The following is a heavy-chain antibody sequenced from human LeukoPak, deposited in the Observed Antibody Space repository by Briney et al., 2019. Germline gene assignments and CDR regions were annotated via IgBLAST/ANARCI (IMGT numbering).Heavy chain of an antibody. CDR1: GGSISSSSYY. V-gene: IGHV4-39*07. Sequence: SETLSLTCTVSGGSISSSSYYWGWIRQPPGKGLEWIGSIYYSGSTYYNASLKSRVTISVDTSKYQFSLMLNSVTAADAAVYYCARESRRIAAAGPSYYMDVWGRGTTVTVSS. D-gene: IGHD6-13*01. CDR3: ARESRRIAAAGPSYYMDV. J-gene: IGHJ6*03. CDR2: IYYSGST.